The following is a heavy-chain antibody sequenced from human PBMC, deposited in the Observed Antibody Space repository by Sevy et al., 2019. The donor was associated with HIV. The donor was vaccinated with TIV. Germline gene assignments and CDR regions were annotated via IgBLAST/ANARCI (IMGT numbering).Heavy chain of an antibody. CDR1: GFTFSSYW. Sequence: GGSLRLSCAASGFTFSSYWMSWVRQAPGKGLEWVANIKQDGSEIDYVDSVRGRFTISRDNAKNSLYLQMNSLRAEDTAVYYCARDFEQLVRFDYWGQGTLVTVSS. CDR3: ARDFEQLVRFDY. CDR2: IKQDGSEI. J-gene: IGHJ4*02. D-gene: IGHD6-6*01. V-gene: IGHV3-7*01.